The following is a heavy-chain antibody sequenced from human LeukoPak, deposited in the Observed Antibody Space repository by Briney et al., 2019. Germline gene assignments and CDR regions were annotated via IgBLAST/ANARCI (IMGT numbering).Heavy chain of an antibody. Sequence: PSETLSLTCTVSGGAISSYYWSWIRQPPGKGLEWVGYVYDSGSTNYNPSLKSRVTISVDTSRNQFSLKLSSVTAADTAVYHCARHKRGSFYSFDYWGQGTLVTVSS. CDR1: GGAISSYY. V-gene: IGHV4-59*08. D-gene: IGHD1-26*01. J-gene: IGHJ4*02. CDR3: ARHKRGSFYSFDY. CDR2: VYDSGST.